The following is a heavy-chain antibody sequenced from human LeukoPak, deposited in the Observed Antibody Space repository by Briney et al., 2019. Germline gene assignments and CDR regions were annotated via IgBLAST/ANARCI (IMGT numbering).Heavy chain of an antibody. J-gene: IGHJ4*02. D-gene: IGHD5-18*01. CDR2: ISGSGDNT. Sequence: GGSLRLSCAASGFTFSNYVMSWVRQVPGKKGLEWVSSISGSGDNTYYADSVKGRFTISRDNSKNTLYLQMNSLRAEDTAVYYCARSRGDHCGYSYGSCYFDYWGQGTLVTVSS. CDR3: ARSRGDHCGYSYGSCYFDY. CDR1: GFTFSNYV. V-gene: IGHV3-23*01.